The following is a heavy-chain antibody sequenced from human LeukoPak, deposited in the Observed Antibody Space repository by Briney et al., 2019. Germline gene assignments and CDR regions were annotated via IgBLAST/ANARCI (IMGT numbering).Heavy chain of an antibody. Sequence: KPSETLSLTCTVSGGSISSSSYYWGWIRQPPGKGLEWIGSIYYSGSTYCNPSLKSRVTISVDTSKNQFSLKLSSVTAADTAVYYCARQSPAGYYYYGMDVWGQGTTVTVSS. CDR3: ARQSPAGYYYYGMDV. CDR2: IYYSGST. J-gene: IGHJ6*02. V-gene: IGHV4-39*01. CDR1: GGSISSSSYY.